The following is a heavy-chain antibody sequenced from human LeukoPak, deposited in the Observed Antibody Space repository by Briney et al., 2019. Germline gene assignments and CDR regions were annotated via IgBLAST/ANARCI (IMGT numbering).Heavy chain of an antibody. CDR2: ISSSSSCI. D-gene: IGHD3-3*01. J-gene: IGHJ4*02. CDR1: GFTFSSYS. V-gene: IGHV3-21*01. CDR3: ARGGIFGVVPNTPLDY. Sequence: GGSLRLSCAASGFTFSSYSMNWVRQAPGKGLEWVSSISSSSSCIYYADSVKGRFTISRDNAKNSLYLQMNSLRAEDTAVYYCARGGIFGVVPNTPLDYWGQGTLVTVSS.